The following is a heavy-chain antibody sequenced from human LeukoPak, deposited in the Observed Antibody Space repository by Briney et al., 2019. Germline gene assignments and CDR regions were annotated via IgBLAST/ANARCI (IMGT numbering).Heavy chain of an antibody. J-gene: IGHJ4*02. V-gene: IGHV4-34*01. CDR1: GGSFSGYY. CDR3: ARMGDYYDSSGYYKVSAFDY. Sequence: SETLSLTCAVYGGSFSGYYWSWIRQPPGKGLEWIGEINHSGSTYYNPSLKSRVTISVDTSKNQFSLKLSSATAADTAVYYCARMGDYYDSSGYYKVSAFDYWGQGTLVTVSS. CDR2: INHSGST. D-gene: IGHD3-22*01.